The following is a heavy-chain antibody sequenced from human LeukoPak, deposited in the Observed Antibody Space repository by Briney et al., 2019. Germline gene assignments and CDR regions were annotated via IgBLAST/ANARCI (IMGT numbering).Heavy chain of an antibody. CDR1: GGTFSSYA. J-gene: IGHJ4*02. CDR3: ARDIVPYQGHYYFDY. Sequence: SVKVSCKASGGTFSSYAISWVRQAPGQGLEWMGGIIPIFGTANYAQKFQGRVTITADESTSTAYMELSSLRSEDAAVYYCARDIVPYQGHYYFDYWGQGTLVTVSS. V-gene: IGHV1-69*13. CDR2: IIPIFGTA. D-gene: IGHD2-8*01.